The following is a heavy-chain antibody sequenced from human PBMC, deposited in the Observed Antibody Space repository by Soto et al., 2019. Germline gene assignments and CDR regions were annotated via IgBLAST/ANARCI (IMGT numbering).Heavy chain of an antibody. CDR2: IYYSGST. CDR3: AGTQYDTINWFDP. Sequence: SETLSLTCTVSGGSISSYYWSWIRQPPGKGLEWIGYIYYSGSTNYNPSLKSRVTISVDTSKNQFSLKLSSVTAADTAVYYCAGTQYDTINWFDPWGQGTLVTVSS. V-gene: IGHV4-59*01. J-gene: IGHJ5*02. D-gene: IGHD1-1*01. CDR1: GGSISSYY.